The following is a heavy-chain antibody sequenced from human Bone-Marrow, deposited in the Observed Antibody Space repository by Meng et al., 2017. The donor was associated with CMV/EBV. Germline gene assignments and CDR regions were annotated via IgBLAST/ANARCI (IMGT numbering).Heavy chain of an antibody. V-gene: IGHV3-53*01. CDR1: GFTVSSNY. CDR2: IYSGGST. Sequence: GESLKISCAASGFTVSSNYMSWVRQAPGKGLEWVSVIYSGGSTYYADSVKGRFTISSDTSKNTLYLQMNSLRAEDTAVYYCARDGGGKGIAFDIWGQGTMVTVSS. J-gene: IGHJ3*02. CDR3: ARDGGGKGIAFDI. D-gene: IGHD4-23*01.